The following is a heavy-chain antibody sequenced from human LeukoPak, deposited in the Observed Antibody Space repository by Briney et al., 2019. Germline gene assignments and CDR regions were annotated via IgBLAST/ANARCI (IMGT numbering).Heavy chain of an antibody. CDR1: GFTVSSNY. CDR3: AKDSHWILFDD. CDR2: IGGSGTRT. Sequence: GGSLRLSCAASGFTVSSNYMSWVRQAPGKGLEWVSGIGGSGTRTYYADSVKGRFTISRDNSKNTLYLQMNSLRDEDTAVYYCAKDSHWILFDDWGQGTLVTVSS. D-gene: IGHD2-2*03. J-gene: IGHJ4*02. V-gene: IGHV3-23*01.